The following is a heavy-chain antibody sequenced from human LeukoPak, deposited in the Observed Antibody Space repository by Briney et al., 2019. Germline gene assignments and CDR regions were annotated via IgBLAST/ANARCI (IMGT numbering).Heavy chain of an antibody. V-gene: IGHV3-7*05. Sequence: PGGSLRLSCAASGFTFSASWMSWVRQAPGKGLEWVANIKQDGSGTYYLDSVKGRFTISRDNAKNSLFLQMNSLRAEDTAVYYCAAGRYHPNWFDPWGQGTLVTVSS. CDR1: GFTFSASW. CDR3: AAGRYHPNWFDP. D-gene: IGHD1-14*01. CDR2: IKQDGSGT. J-gene: IGHJ5*02.